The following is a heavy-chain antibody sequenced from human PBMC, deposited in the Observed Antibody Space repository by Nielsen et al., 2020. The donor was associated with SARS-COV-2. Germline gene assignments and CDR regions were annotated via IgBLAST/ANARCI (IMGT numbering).Heavy chain of an antibody. J-gene: IGHJ4*02. D-gene: IGHD6-19*01. CDR2: ISGSGGST. CDR1: RFTFSSYA. Sequence: GGSLRLSCAPSRFTFSSYAMSWVRQAPGKGLEWVSAISGSGGSTYYADSVKGRFTISRDNSKNTLYLQMNSLRAEDTAVYYCAKRRVAVAGTWYFDYWGQGTLVTVSS. CDR3: AKRRVAVAGTWYFDY. V-gene: IGHV3-23*01.